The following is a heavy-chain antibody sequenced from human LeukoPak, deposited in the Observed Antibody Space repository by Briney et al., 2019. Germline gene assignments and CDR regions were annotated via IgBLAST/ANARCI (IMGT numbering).Heavy chain of an antibody. CDR3: ARDKDYGGNFGTFDY. CDR1: GGTFSSYA. J-gene: IGHJ4*02. D-gene: IGHD4-23*01. CDR2: IIPIFGTA. V-gene: IGHV1-69*05. Sequence: SVKVSCKASGGTFSSYAISWVRQAPGQGLEWMGGIIPIFGTANYAQKFQGRVTIPTDESKSTAYMELSSLRSEDTAVYYCARDKDYGGNFGTFDYWGQGTLVTVSS.